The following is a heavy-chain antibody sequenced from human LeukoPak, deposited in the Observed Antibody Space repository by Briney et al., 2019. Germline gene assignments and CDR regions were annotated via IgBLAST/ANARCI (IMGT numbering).Heavy chain of an antibody. V-gene: IGHV1-24*01. J-gene: IGHJ3*02. CDR3: ARGRDDYGNAFDI. D-gene: IGHD4-17*01. CDR1: GYTLTELS. Sequence: ASVKVSCKVSGYTLTELSMHWVRQAPGKGLEWMGGFDPEDGETIYAQKFQGRVTITADESTSTAYMELSSLRSEDTAVYYCARGRDDYGNAFDIWGQGTMVTVSS. CDR2: FDPEDGET.